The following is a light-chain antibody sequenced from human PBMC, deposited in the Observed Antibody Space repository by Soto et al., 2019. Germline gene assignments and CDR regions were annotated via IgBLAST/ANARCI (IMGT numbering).Light chain of an antibody. Sequence: QSALTQPASVSGSPGQSITISCTGTSSDVGSYNYVPWYQQHPGKAPKLMIYEVSTRPSGVSSRFSGSKSGNTASLTISGLQAEDEADYYCSSYSSSSTVFGTGTKLTVL. V-gene: IGLV2-14*01. CDR1: SSDVGSYNY. CDR2: EVS. CDR3: SSYSSSSTV. J-gene: IGLJ1*01.